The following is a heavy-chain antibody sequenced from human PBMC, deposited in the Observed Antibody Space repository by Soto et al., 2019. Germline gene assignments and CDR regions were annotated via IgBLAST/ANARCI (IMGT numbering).Heavy chain of an antibody. CDR1: GGTFSSYA. CDR3: ASGDVVVPAARDLYYYYYGMEV. Sequence: QVQLVQSGAEVKKPGSSVKVSCKASGGTFSSYAISWVRQAPGQGLEWMGGIIPIFGTENYAQKFQGRVTVTADESTSTAYVELSSLISEEKAMYYCASGDVVVPAARDLYYYYYGMEVWGQGTKVNVSS. V-gene: IGHV1-69*01. CDR2: IIPIFGTE. D-gene: IGHD2-2*01. J-gene: IGHJ6*02.